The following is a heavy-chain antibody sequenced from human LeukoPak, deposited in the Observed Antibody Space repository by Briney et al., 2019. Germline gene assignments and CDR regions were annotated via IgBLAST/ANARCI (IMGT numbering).Heavy chain of an antibody. D-gene: IGHD6-19*01. V-gene: IGHV3-48*03. CDR1: GFTFSSYE. CDR3: ARDGGIAVAGQGPLDY. J-gene: IGHJ4*02. CDR2: ISSSGSTI. Sequence: GGSLRLSCAASGFTFSSYEMNWVRQAPGKGLEWVSYISSSGSTIYYADSVKGRFTISRDHAKNSLYLQMNSLRAEDTAVYYCARDGGIAVAGQGPLDYWGQGTLVTVSS.